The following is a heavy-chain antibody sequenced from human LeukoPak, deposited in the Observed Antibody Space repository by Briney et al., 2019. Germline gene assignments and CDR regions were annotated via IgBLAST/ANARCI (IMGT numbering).Heavy chain of an antibody. CDR2: ISGSSSYI. V-gene: IGHV3-21*01. CDR3: AREGEYCSGGSCYRYFQY. D-gene: IGHD2-15*01. CDR1: GFTFSSYS. Sequence: PGGSLRLSCAASGFTFSSYSMNWVRQAPGKGLEWVSSISGSSSYIYHADSVKGRLTISRDNAKNSLYLQMNSPRAEDTAVYFCAREGEYCSGGSCYRYFQYWGQGTLVTVSS. J-gene: IGHJ1*01.